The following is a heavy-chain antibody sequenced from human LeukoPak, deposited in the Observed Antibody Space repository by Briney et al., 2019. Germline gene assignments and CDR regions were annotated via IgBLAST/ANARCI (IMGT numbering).Heavy chain of an antibody. Sequence: GGSLRLSCAASGFTFSDLYMTWIRQAPGKGLEYLAYISQSSTVTVYADSVKGRFTISRDNAKNTRYLQMNSLRAEDTALYYCTRDPRLSDFWGQGVLVTVSS. CDR1: GFTFSDLY. CDR3: TRDPRLSDF. J-gene: IGHJ4*02. V-gene: IGHV3-11*05. CDR2: ISQSSTVT. D-gene: IGHD6-19*01.